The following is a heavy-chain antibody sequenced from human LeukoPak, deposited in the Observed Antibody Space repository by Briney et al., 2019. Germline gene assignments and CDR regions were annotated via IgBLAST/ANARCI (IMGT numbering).Heavy chain of an antibody. J-gene: IGHJ5*02. V-gene: IGHV4-30-2*01. D-gene: IGHD3-10*01. CDR3: ARVRFEWFDP. Sequence: SETLSLTCTVSGGSISSGGYSWSWIRQPPGKGLEWIGYIYHSGSTYYNPSLKSRVTISVDRSKNQFSLKLSSVTAADTTVYYCARVRFEWFDPWGQGTLVTVFS. CDR2: IYHSGST. CDR1: GGSISSGGYS.